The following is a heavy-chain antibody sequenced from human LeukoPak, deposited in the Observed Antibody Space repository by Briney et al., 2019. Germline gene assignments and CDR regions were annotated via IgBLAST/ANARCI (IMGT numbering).Heavy chain of an antibody. CDR1: GFTFTSSA. CDR3: AKEPHILTGYYTDYFDY. V-gene: IGHV3-23*01. CDR2: ISGSGHTT. Sequence: GGSLRLSCAASGFTFTSSAMSWVRQAPGKGLEWVSVISGSGHTTYYADFVKGRFIVSRDNSKNTLYLQMNSLRAEDTAVYFCAKEPHILTGYYTDYFDYWGQGTLVTVSS. D-gene: IGHD3-9*01. J-gene: IGHJ4*02.